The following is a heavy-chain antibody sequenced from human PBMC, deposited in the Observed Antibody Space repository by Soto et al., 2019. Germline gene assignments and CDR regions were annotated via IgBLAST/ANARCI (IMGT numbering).Heavy chain of an antibody. J-gene: IGHJ4*02. V-gene: IGHV5-51*01. CDR2: IYPSNSET. CDR3: ARQGYHYDTYSFGY. Sequence: EVQLVQSGAEVKKPGESLKISCKASGYTFTSYWIGWVRQMPGKGLEWMGIIYPSNSETRFSPSFQGQVTSSADKSIFTAYLPWSSLKASDTAMYYCARQGYHYDTYSFGYWGQGTLVTVSP. CDR1: GYTFTSYW. D-gene: IGHD3-22*01.